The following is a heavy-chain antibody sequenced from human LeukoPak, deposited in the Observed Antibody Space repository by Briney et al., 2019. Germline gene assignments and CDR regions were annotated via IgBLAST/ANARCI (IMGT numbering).Heavy chain of an antibody. J-gene: IGHJ3*02. CDR2: INSDGIST. V-gene: IGHV3-74*01. D-gene: IGHD2-8*01. CDR3: ARGTGYGVFDI. Sequence: ETLSLTCAVYGGSFSGYYWMHWVRQAPGKGLVWVSRINSDGISTTYADSVKGRFTISRDNAKNTLYLQMNSLRAEDTAVYYCARGTGYGVFDIWGLGTMVTVSS. CDR1: GGSFSGYYW.